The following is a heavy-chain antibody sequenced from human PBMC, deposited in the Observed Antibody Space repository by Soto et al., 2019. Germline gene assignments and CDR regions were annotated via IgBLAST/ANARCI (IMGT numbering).Heavy chain of an antibody. J-gene: IGHJ4*02. D-gene: IGHD7-27*01. V-gene: IGHV3-33*01. CDR3: VRRGNQNWGDY. CDR2: IWYDGNNK. CDR1: GFTFSSYG. Sequence: GGSLRLSCAASGFTFSSYGMHWVRQAPGKGLEWVSSIWYDGNNKYYADSVKGRFTISRDNSRNTLFLQMNSLRGEDTGLYYCVRRGNQNWGDYWGQGTQVTVSS.